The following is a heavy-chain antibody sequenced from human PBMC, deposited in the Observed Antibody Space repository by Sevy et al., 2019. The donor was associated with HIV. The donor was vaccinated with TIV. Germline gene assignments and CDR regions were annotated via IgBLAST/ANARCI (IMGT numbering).Heavy chain of an antibody. D-gene: IGHD2-15*01. CDR3: AREDRYCSGGSCYPLYFDY. CDR1: GGSISSYD. Sequence: SETLSLTCTVSGGSISSYDWSWIRQPPGKGLEWVGDIYYSGSTNYNPSLKRRVTISVDTSKNQFSLKLSSVTAADTAVYYCAREDRYCSGGSCYPLYFDYWGQGTLVTVSS. V-gene: IGHV4-59*01. J-gene: IGHJ4*02. CDR2: IYYSGST.